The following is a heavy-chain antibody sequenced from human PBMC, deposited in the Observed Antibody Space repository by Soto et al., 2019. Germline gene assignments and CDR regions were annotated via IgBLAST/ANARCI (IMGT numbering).Heavy chain of an antibody. CDR1: GYTFTSYA. CDR3: ARDFQVGRSGWYWDYFDY. Sequence: GASVKVSCKASGYTFTSYAMHLGRQAPGQRLEWMGWINAGNGNTKYSQKFQGRVTITRDTTASTAYMELSSLRSEDTAVYYCARDFQVGRSGWYWDYFDYWGQGTLVTVSS. V-gene: IGHV1-3*01. J-gene: IGHJ4*02. CDR2: INAGNGNT. D-gene: IGHD6-19*01.